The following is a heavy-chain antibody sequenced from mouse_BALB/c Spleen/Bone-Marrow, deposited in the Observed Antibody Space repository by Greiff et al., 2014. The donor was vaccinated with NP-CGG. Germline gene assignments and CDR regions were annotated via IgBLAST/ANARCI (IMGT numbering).Heavy chain of an antibody. CDR3: ARERYYGNGRIFEY. D-gene: IGHD1-1*01. CDR2: INSNGGSA. J-gene: IGHJ2*01. Sequence: EVQRVESGGGLVQPGGSLKLSCAASGFTFSSYGMSWVRQTPDKRLELVATINSNGGSAYYPDSVKGRFTISRDNAKNTLYLQMSSLKSEDTAMYYCARERYYGNGRIFEYWGQGTTLTVSP. CDR1: GFTFSSYG. V-gene: IGHV5-6-3*01.